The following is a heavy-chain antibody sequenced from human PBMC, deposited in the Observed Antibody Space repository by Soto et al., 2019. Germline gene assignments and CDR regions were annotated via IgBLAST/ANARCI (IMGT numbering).Heavy chain of an antibody. CDR2: IYYSGST. J-gene: IGHJ6*02. CDR1: GGSVSSGSYY. V-gene: IGHV4-61*01. Sequence: QVQLQESGPGLVKPSETLSLTCTVSGGSVSSGSYYWSWIRQPPGKGLEWIGYIYYSGSTNYNPSLNSRVTISVDTSKNQFSLKLSSVTAADTAVYYCARAEYYYGMDVWGQGTTVTVSS. CDR3: ARAEYYYGMDV.